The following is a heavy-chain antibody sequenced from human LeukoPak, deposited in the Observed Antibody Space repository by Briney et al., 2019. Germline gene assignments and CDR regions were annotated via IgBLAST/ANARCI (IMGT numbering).Heavy chain of an antibody. D-gene: IGHD3-9*01. Sequence: GGSLRLSCAASGFTFSSYGMHWVRQAPGKGLEWVAVISYDGSNKYYADSVKGRFTISRDNSKNTLFLQMNSLTAEDTAVYYCVNDMTGPVDYWGQGTLVTVSS. CDR1: GFTFSSYG. CDR2: ISYDGSNK. J-gene: IGHJ4*02. V-gene: IGHV3-30*18. CDR3: VNDMTGPVDY.